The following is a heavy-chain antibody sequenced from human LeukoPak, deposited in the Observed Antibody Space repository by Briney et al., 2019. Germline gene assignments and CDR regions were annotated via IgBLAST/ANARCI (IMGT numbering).Heavy chain of an antibody. V-gene: IGHV3-7*04. Sequence: GGSLRLSCAASGFTFNRFWMAWVRQAPGKGLEWVASIKQDGSDIYYVDSVKGRFTISRDNAKNSLYLQMNSLGAEDTAVYYCARDQDTFWFDPWGRGTLVTVSS. CDR2: IKQDGSDI. CDR3: ARDQDTFWFDP. CDR1: GFTFNRFW. J-gene: IGHJ5*02. D-gene: IGHD5-18*01.